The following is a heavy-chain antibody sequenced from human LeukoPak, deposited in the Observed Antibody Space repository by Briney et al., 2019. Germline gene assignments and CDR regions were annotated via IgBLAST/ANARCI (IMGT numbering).Heavy chain of an antibody. J-gene: IGHJ6*02. CDR3: VRGGPGYCSGTSCYFYFNALDV. Sequence: GGSLRLSCAASGFIFSYYDMHWVRQATGKGLEWVSLISVAGDTYYQGSVKGRFTISREDAQNSLYLQMNNLRAGDTAVYYCVRGGPGYCSGTSCYFYFNALDVWGQGTTVTVSS. D-gene: IGHD2-2*03. V-gene: IGHV3-13*04. CDR2: ISVAGDT. CDR1: GFIFSYYD.